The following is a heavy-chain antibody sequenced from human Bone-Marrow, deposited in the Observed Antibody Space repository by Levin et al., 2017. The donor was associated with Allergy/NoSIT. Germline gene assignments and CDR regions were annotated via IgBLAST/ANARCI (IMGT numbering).Heavy chain of an antibody. J-gene: IGHJ6*03. CDR2: IIPIFGTA. D-gene: IGHD2-15*01. CDR3: ARAGGYCSGGSCYNYYMDV. CDR1: GGTFSSYA. Sequence: ASVKVSCKASGGTFSSYAISWVRQAPGQGLEWMGGIIPIFGTANYAQKFQGRVTITADESTSTAYMELSSLRSEDTAVYYCARAGGYCSGGSCYNYYMDVWGKGTTVTVSS. V-gene: IGHV1-69*13.